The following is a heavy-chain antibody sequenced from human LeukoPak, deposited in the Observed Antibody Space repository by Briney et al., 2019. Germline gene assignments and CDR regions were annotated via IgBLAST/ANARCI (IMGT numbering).Heavy chain of an antibody. J-gene: IGHJ4*02. D-gene: IGHD4-17*01. CDR2: IHNSGRT. CDR1: GGSVSSYY. CDR3: ARNPVEYTVTSFDY. V-gene: IGHV4-4*08. Sequence: KPSETLSLTCSVSGGSVSSYYWSWIRQSPGKGLEWIGYIHNSGRTNYNPSLKSRVTGFVDTSKNQVSLRLSSVTAADTAVYYCARNPVEYTVTSFDYWGQGTLVTVSS.